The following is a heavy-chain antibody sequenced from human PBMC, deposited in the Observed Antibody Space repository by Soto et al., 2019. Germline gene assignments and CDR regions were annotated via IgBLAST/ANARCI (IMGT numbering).Heavy chain of an antibody. CDR1: GGTFSSYA. V-gene: IGHV1-69*13. Sequence: SVKVSCKSSGGTFSSYASSWVRQAPGQGLEWMGGIIPIFGTANYAQKFQGRVTITADESTRTAYMELSSLRSEDTAVYYCAREADYDSSGYYYFYWGQGTLVTVSS. J-gene: IGHJ4*02. CDR2: IIPIFGTA. D-gene: IGHD3-22*01. CDR3: AREADYDSSGYYYFY.